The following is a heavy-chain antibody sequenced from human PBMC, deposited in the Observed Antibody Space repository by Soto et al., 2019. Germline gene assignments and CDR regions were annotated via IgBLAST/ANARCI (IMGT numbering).Heavy chain of an antibody. J-gene: IGHJ4*02. V-gene: IGHV4-39*01. CDR3: ARQLGITIFGVVIGNFDY. Sequence: SETLSLTWSVSGGSISSSSYYWRWIRQPPGKGLEWIGSIYYSGSTYYNPSLKSRVTISVDTSKKQFSLKLSSVTAADTAVYYCARQLGITIFGVVIGNFDYWGQGTLVTVSS. D-gene: IGHD3-3*01. CDR1: GGSISSSSYY. CDR2: IYYSGST.